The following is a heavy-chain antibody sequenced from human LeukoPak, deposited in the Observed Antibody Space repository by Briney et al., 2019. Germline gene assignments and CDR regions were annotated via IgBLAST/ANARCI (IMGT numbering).Heavy chain of an antibody. Sequence: PSETLSLTCTVSGGSISSYYWSWIRQPPGKGLEWIGYIYYSGSSNYNPSLKSRVTISVDTSKNQFSLKLSSVTAADTAVYYCASSYYYGSGRIPFDPWGQGILVTVSS. CDR2: IYYSGSS. CDR3: ASSYYYGSGRIPFDP. CDR1: GGSISSYY. V-gene: IGHV4-59*01. D-gene: IGHD3-10*01. J-gene: IGHJ5*02.